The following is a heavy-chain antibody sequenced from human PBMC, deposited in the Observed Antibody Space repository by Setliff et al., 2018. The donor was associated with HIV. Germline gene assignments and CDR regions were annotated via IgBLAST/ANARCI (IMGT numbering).Heavy chain of an antibody. D-gene: IGHD6-6*01. CDR3: ARTGLSSIAALRDAFDI. CDR2: ISSGSTYI. CDR1: GFTVSSNY. Sequence: GGSLRLSCAASGFTVSSNYMSWARQAPGKGLEWVSSISSGSTYIYYADSVRGRFTISRDNAKNSLFLQMNSLRAEDTAIYYCARTGLSSIAALRDAFDIWGQGTMVTVSS. V-gene: IGHV3-21*01. J-gene: IGHJ3*02.